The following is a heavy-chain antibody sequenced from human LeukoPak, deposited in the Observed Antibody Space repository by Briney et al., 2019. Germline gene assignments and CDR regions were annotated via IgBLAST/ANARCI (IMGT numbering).Heavy chain of an antibody. V-gene: IGHV3-7*01. J-gene: IGHJ4*02. CDR2: INKDGSER. D-gene: IGHD2-21*02. CDR1: GFTFSNSW. Sequence: GGSLRLSCAASGFTFSNSWMSWVRQAPGKGLEWLANINKDGSERYYADSVKGRFTISRDNAKNSLFLQVSSLRAEDTAVYYCVRFGVVVTAPLDYWGQGTLVAVSS. CDR3: VRFGVVVTAPLDY.